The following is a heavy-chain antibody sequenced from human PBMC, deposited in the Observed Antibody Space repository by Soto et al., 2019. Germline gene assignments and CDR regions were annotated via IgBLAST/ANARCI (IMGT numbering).Heavy chain of an antibody. Sequence: VSVKVSCKASGYTFTSYGISWVRQAPGQGLEWMGWISAYNGNTNYAQKLQGRVTMTTDTSTSTAYMELRSLRSDDTAVYYCARGPGSSSWYPNYYYYYMDVWGKGTTVTVSS. V-gene: IGHV1-18*01. CDR3: ARGPGSSSWYPNYYYYYMDV. J-gene: IGHJ6*03. D-gene: IGHD6-13*01. CDR1: GYTFTSYG. CDR2: ISAYNGNT.